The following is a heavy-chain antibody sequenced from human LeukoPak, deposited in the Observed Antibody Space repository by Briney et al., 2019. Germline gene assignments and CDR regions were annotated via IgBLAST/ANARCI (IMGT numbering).Heavy chain of an antibody. CDR2: IFHSGSS. V-gene: IGHV4-4*02. D-gene: IGHD3-22*01. Sequence: PSGTLSLTCAVSGGSINNNDWWNWWSWVRQPPGKGLEWIGEIFHSGSSNYNPSLKSRVTISVDKSKNQFSLKLSSVTAADTAVYYCARENYYDSCGYVYWGQGTLVTASS. CDR1: GGSINNNDWWNW. CDR3: ARENYYDSCGYVY. J-gene: IGHJ4*02.